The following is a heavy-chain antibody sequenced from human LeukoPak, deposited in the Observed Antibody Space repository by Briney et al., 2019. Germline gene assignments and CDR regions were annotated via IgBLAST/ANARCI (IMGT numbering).Heavy chain of an antibody. CDR3: ARVFYGSGSYYPGEYYYYMDV. CDR2: ISAYNGNT. V-gene: IGHV1-18*01. Sequence: GASVKVSCKASGYTFTSYGISWVRQAPGQGLDWMGWISAYNGNTHYAQKLQGRVTMTTDTSTSTAYMELRSLRSDDTAVYYCARVFYGSGSYYPGEYYYYMDVWGKGTTVTVSS. J-gene: IGHJ6*03. D-gene: IGHD3-10*01. CDR1: GYTFTSYG.